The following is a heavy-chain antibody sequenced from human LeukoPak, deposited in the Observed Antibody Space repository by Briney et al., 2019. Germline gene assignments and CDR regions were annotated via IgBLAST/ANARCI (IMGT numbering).Heavy chain of an antibody. CDR3: ARDYYDSSGYYDDAFDI. J-gene: IGHJ3*02. V-gene: IGHV1-18*01. CDR1: GYTFTSYG. CDR2: ISAYNGNT. Sequence: ASVKVSRKASGYTFTSYGISWVRQAPGQGLEWMGWISAYNGNTNYAQKLQGRVTMTTDTSTSTAYMELRSLRSDDTAVYYCARDYYDSSGYYDDAFDIWGQGTMVTVSS. D-gene: IGHD3-22*01.